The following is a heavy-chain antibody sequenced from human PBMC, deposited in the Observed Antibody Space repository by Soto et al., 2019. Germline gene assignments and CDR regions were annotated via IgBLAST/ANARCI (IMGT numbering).Heavy chain of an antibody. D-gene: IGHD3-22*01. CDR2: IMQDGSEK. CDR3: ARDRSNPHSYDSTAYYFFDY. CDR1: GFTFRCGW. V-gene: IGHV3-7*01. Sequence: GGSLRLSCAAAGFTFRCGWMSWVRQAPGKGLEWVANIMQDGSEKYYVDSVKGRFTISRDNAKNTLYLQMNSLRAEDTAVYYCARDRSNPHSYDSTAYYFFDYWGQGALVTVSS. J-gene: IGHJ4*02.